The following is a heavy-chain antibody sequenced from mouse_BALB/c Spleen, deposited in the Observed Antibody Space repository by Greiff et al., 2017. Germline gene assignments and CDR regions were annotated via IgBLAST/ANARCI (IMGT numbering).Heavy chain of an antibody. J-gene: IGHJ4*01. CDR3: TILNSLLYGDAMDY. V-gene: IGHV1S16*01. D-gene: IGHD1-2*01. CDR2: INPSNGGT. CDR1: GYTFTSYW. Sequence: QVQLQQPGAELVKPGASVKLSCKASGYTFTSYWMHWVKLRPGQGFEWIGEINPSNGGTPSNETFKRKATLTVDKSSSTAYMQLSSLTSEDSAVYYCTILNSLLYGDAMDYWGQGTSVTVSS.